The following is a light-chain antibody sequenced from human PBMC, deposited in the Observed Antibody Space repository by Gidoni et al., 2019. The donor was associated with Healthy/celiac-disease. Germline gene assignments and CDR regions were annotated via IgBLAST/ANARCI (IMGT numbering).Light chain of an antibody. CDR1: QSVLYSSNNKNY. V-gene: IGKV4-1*01. CDR2: WAS. CDR3: QQYYSTPYT. J-gene: IGKJ2*01. Sequence: DIVMTQSPDSLAVSLGERATINCKSSQSVLYSSNNKNYLAWYQPKPGQPPKLLIYWASTRESGVPAQFSGNGSGTDFTLTISSLQAEDVAVYYCQQYYSTPYTFGQGTKLEIK.